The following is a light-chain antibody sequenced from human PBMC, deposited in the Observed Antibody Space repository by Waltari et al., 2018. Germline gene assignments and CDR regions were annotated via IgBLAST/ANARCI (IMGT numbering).Light chain of an antibody. CDR2: KAS. Sequence: DIQVTQSPSTLSASAGDRVTITCRARQSLVVWLSWYQQKPGKAPRLLIYKASYLESGVPSRFSGSGSGTAFTLTISSLQADDFATYYCLQYNSYPWTFGQGTKVEIK. V-gene: IGKV1-5*03. CDR1: QSLVVW. CDR3: LQYNSYPWT. J-gene: IGKJ1*01.